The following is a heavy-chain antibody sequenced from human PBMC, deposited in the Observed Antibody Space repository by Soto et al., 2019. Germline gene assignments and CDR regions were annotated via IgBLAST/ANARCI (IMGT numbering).Heavy chain of an antibody. CDR1: GYTFTSYD. CDR3: ARGRDNDYGSYYYMDV. D-gene: IGHD4-17*01. CDR2: MNPNSGNT. Sequence: ASVKVSCKASGYTFTSYDINWVRQATGQGLEWMGWMNPNSGNTGYAQKFQGRVTMTRNTSISTAYMELSSLRSEDTAVYYCARGRDNDYGSYYYMDVWGKGTTVTVSS. V-gene: IGHV1-8*01. J-gene: IGHJ6*03.